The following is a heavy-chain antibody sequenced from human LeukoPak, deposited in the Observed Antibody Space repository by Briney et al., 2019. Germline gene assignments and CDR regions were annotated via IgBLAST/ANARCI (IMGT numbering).Heavy chain of an antibody. CDR3: AKDRMATIIGEFDY. CDR1: GFTFSSYG. D-gene: IGHD5-24*01. Sequence: PGGSLRLSCAASGFTFSSYGMHWVRQAPGKGLEWVAVISYDGSNKYYADSVKGRFTISRDSSKNTVYLQMNSLRAEDTAVYYCAKDRMATIIGEFDYWGQGTLVTVSS. V-gene: IGHV3-30*18. CDR2: ISYDGSNK. J-gene: IGHJ4*02.